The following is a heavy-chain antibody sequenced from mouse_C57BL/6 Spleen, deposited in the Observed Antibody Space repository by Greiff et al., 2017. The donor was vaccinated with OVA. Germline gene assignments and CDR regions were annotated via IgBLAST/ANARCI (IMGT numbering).Heavy chain of an antibody. CDR2: ILPGSGST. Sequence: QVQLQHSGAELLKPGASVKLSCKATGYTFTGYWIEWVKQRPGHGLEWIGEILPGSGSTNYNEKFKGKATFTAATSSNTAYMQLSSLTTEDSAIYYCARKKNYGSRERVFDYWGQGTTLTVSS. CDR1: GYTFTGYW. D-gene: IGHD1-1*01. V-gene: IGHV1-9*01. CDR3: ARKKNYGSRERVFDY. J-gene: IGHJ2*01.